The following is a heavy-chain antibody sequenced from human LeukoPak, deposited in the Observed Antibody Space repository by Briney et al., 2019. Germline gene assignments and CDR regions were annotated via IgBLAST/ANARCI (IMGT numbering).Heavy chain of an antibody. CDR3: ARTGYSSGWQAADGWDYFDY. CDR2: ISSSGSTI. D-gene: IGHD6-19*01. CDR1: GFTFSSYE. J-gene: IGHJ4*02. V-gene: IGHV3-48*03. Sequence: GGSLRLSCAASGFTFSSYEMNWVRQAPGKGLEWVSYISSSGSTIYYADSVKGRFTISRDNAKNSLYLQMNSLRAEDTAVYYCARTGYSSGWQAADGWDYFDYWGQGTLVTVSS.